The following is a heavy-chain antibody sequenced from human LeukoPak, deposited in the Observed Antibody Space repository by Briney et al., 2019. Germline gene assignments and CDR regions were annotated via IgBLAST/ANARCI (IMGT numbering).Heavy chain of an antibody. D-gene: IGHD3-9*01. Sequence: SVKVSCKASGGTFSSYAISWVRQAPGQGLEWMGGIIPIFGTANYAQKFQGRVTITADKSTSTAYMELSSLRSDDTAVYYCARYHVLRYFDWLRKEYYFDYWGQGTLVTVSS. V-gene: IGHV1-69*06. CDR2: IIPIFGTA. CDR1: GGTFSSYA. J-gene: IGHJ4*02. CDR3: ARYHVLRYFDWLRKEYYFDY.